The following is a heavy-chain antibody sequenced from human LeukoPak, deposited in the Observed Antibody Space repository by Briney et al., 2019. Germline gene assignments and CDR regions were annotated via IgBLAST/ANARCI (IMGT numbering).Heavy chain of an antibody. Sequence: GGSLRLSCAASGFTFSSYAMHWVRQAPGKGLEWVAVISYDGSNKYYADSVKGRFTISRDSSKNTLYLQMNSPRAEDTAVYYCAREDTAMVTHYFDYWGQGTLVTVSS. J-gene: IGHJ4*02. V-gene: IGHV3-30-3*01. CDR2: ISYDGSNK. CDR3: AREDTAMVTHYFDY. CDR1: GFTFSSYA. D-gene: IGHD5-18*01.